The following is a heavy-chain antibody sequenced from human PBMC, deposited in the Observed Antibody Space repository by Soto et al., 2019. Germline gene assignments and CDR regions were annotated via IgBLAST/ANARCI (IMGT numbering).Heavy chain of an antibody. CDR3: ARDRYSYDSRAYQGVDWYFDL. V-gene: IGHV3-23*01. D-gene: IGHD3-22*01. CDR2: IIGSGDTT. Sequence: GGSLRLSCAASGFTFSTYAMTWVRQAPGKGLEWVSGIIGSGDTTYYADSVKGRFTISRDNSKNTLFLQMNSLRAEDTAVYYCARDRYSYDSRAYQGVDWYFDLWGRGTLVTV. CDR1: GFTFSTYA. J-gene: IGHJ2*01.